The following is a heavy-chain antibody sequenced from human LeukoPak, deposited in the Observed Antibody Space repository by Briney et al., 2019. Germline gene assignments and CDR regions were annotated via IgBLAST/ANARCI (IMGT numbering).Heavy chain of an antibody. CDR3: AKDLNYDFWSGLGN. Sequence: GRSLRLSCAVSGFTFSSYGMHWVRQAPSKGLEWMAVISYDGTNKYYADSVKGRFTISRDNSKNTLYLQMNSLRAEDTAVYYCAKDLNYDFWSGLGNWSQGTLVTVSS. J-gene: IGHJ4*02. V-gene: IGHV3-30*18. CDR2: ISYDGTNK. D-gene: IGHD3-3*01. CDR1: GFTFSSYG.